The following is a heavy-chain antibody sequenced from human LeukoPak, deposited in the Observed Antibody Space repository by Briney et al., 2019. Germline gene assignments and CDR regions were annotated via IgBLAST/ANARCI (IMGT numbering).Heavy chain of an antibody. CDR1: GFTFSSYA. J-gene: IGHJ4*02. CDR3: AKEIPVAVYFDY. D-gene: IGHD2-2*01. Sequence: GGSLRLSCAASGFTFSSYAMSWVRQAPGKGLEWVAAITGSGRNAYYADSVKGRFTVSRDNSKNTMWLQMNSLRSEDTAVYYCAKEIPVAVYFDYWGQGTPVTVSS. V-gene: IGHV3-23*01. CDR2: ITGSGRNA.